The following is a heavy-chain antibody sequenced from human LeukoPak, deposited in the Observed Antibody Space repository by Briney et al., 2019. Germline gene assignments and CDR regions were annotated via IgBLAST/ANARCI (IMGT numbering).Heavy chain of an antibody. CDR1: GFTFSSYA. Sequence: PGGSLRLSCAASGFTFSSYAMHWVRQAPGKGLEWVAVISYDGSNKYYADSVKGRFTISRDNSKNTLYLQMNSLRAEDTAVYYCARKYGSGSYLYYYYYMDVWGKGTTVTVSS. J-gene: IGHJ6*03. V-gene: IGHV3-30-3*01. CDR3: ARKYGSGSYLYYYYYMDV. D-gene: IGHD3-10*01. CDR2: ISYDGSNK.